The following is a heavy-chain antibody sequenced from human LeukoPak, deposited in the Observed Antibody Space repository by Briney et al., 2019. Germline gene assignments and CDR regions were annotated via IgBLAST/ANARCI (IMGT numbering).Heavy chain of an antibody. Sequence: GASVKVSCKASGYTFTSYAMNWVRQAPGQGLEWMGWINTNTGNPTYAQGFTGRFVFSLDTSVSTAYLQISSLKAEDTAVYYCAREEEGVSSSGWYGPPSSYYGMDVWGQGTTVTVSS. D-gene: IGHD6-19*01. CDR1: GYTFTSYA. J-gene: IGHJ6*02. CDR2: INTNTGNP. CDR3: AREEEGVSSSGWYGPPSSYYGMDV. V-gene: IGHV7-4-1*02.